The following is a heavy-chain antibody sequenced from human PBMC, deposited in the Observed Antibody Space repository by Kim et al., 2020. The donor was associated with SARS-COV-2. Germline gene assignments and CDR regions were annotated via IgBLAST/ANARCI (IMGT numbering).Heavy chain of an antibody. Sequence: YADSVNGRFTISRDNAKNTLYLQMNSLRAEDTAVYYCARAGYSYGYDYWGQGTLVIVSS. D-gene: IGHD5-18*01. CDR3: ARAGYSYGYDY. V-gene: IGHV3-74*01. J-gene: IGHJ4*02.